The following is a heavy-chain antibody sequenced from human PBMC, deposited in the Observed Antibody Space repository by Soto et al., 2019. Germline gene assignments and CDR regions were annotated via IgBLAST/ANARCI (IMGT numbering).Heavy chain of an antibody. CDR1: GFSFSSYS. Sequence: EVQLVDSGGGLVQPGQSLRVSCAASGFSFSSYSMNWVRQAPGKGLEWISYISSSKTYIWYADSLKGRFTISRDNAKNSLSLQMNSLRDEDTAVYYCVRDSGWAFDIWGLGTMVTVSS. J-gene: IGHJ3*02. V-gene: IGHV3-48*02. D-gene: IGHD6-19*01. CDR2: ISSSKTYI. CDR3: VRDSGWAFDI.